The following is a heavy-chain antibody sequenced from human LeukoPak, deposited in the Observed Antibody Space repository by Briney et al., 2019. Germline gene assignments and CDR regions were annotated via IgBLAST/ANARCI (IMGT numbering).Heavy chain of an antibody. CDR1: GFILSSYF. CDR3: ARSVDTAIVNWFDP. V-gene: IGHV3-21*01. CDR2: ISTSSSYI. Sequence: GGSLRLSCAASGFILSSYFMNWVRQAPGKGLEWVSSISTSSSYIYCADSVKGRFTISRDNAKNSLYLEMHSLRAEDTALYYCARSVDTAIVNWFDPWGQGTLVTVS. D-gene: IGHD5-18*01. J-gene: IGHJ5*02.